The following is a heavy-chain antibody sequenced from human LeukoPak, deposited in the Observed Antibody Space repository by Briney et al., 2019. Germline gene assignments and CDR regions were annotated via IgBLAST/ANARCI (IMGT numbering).Heavy chain of an antibody. CDR2: ISNNGGYT. V-gene: IGHV3-23*01. J-gene: IGHJ6*02. D-gene: IGHD3-3*01. Sequence: GGSLGLSCAASGFTFSSSAMSWVRQAPGKGLEWVSAISNNGGYTYYADSVQGRFTISTDNSKSTLCLQMNSLRAEDTAVYYCGRDGGVAYGLDVWGQGTTVTVSS. CDR3: GRDGGVAYGLDV. CDR1: GFTFSSSA.